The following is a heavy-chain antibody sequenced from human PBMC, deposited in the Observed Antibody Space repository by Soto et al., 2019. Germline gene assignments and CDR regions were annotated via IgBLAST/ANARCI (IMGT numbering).Heavy chain of an antibody. D-gene: IGHD3-10*01. Sequence: GGSLRLSCAASGFTFSDYYMSWIRRAPGKGLEWVSYISSSGSTIYYADSVKGRFTISRDNAKNSLYLQMNSLRAEDTAVYYCARDIKAVLLWFGEFDSWGQGTLVTVSS. J-gene: IGHJ5*01. V-gene: IGHV3-11*01. CDR3: ARDIKAVLLWFGEFDS. CDR2: ISSSGSTI. CDR1: GFTFSDYY.